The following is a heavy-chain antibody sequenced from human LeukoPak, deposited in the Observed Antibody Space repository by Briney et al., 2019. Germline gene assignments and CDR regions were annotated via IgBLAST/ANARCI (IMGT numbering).Heavy chain of an antibody. CDR2: IYHSGSA. Sequence: SETLSLTCAVSGGSISSGGYSWSWIRQPPGKGLEWIGYIYHSGSAYYNPSLKSRVTISVDRSKNQFSLKLSSVTAADTAVYYCARADAPGGPKNYYDSSGPEFYFDYWGQGTLVTVSS. CDR1: GGSISSGGYS. CDR3: ARADAPGGPKNYYDSSGPEFYFDY. J-gene: IGHJ4*02. D-gene: IGHD3-22*01. V-gene: IGHV4-30-2*01.